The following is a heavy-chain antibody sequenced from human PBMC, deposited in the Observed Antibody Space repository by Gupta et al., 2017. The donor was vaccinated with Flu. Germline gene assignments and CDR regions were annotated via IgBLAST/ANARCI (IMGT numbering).Heavy chain of an antibody. J-gene: IGHJ4*02. V-gene: IGHV3-33*01. CDR2: IWFVGSRT. Sequence: QVHLVESGGGVVQPGRSLRLSCAASGFTFNSYAMHWVRQGPGKGLEWVALIWFVGSRTYCADSVKGRFTISRDDSRNSLLLQMNNLTVEDTAVYHCARAYGGNSGIEGFDNWGQGTLVSVSS. D-gene: IGHD4-17*01. CDR3: ARAYGGNSGIEGFDN. CDR1: GFTFNSYA.